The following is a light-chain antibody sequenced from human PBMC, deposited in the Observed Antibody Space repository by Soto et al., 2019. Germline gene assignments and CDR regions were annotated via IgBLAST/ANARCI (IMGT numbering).Light chain of an antibody. CDR3: PEYSRLPPT. CDR2: GVS. V-gene: IGKV3-20*01. Sequence: ESGWTQSPGTLSFSPGERATLSCRATQSVTNNYFAWYQRKPGQPPRFPIYGVSSRATDIPDRFSGSGSGADFTLTNSRLEPEDFVVYFWPEYSRLPPTFGQGTKLEVK. CDR1: QSVTNNY. J-gene: IGKJ2*01.